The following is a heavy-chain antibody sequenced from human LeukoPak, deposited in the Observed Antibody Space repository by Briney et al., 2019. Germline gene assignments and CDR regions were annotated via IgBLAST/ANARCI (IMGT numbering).Heavy chain of an antibody. CDR1: GYTFTSYG. D-gene: IGHD4-23*01. CDR3: ARDLADYGGLDAFDI. V-gene: IGHV1-18*01. Sequence: ASVKVSCKASGYTFTSYGISWVRQAPGQGLEWMGWISAYNGNTNYAQKLQGRVTMTTDTSTSTAHMELRSLRSDDTAVYYCARDLADYGGLDAFDIWGQGTMVTVSS. J-gene: IGHJ3*02. CDR2: ISAYNGNT.